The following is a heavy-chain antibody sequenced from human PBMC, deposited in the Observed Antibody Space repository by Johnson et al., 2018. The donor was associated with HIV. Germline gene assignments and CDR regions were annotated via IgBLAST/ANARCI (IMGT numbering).Heavy chain of an antibody. CDR3: AKDIRLVSAYYDILSGTSFDAFDI. CDR2: VATSGDT. Sequence: VQLVESGGGLVQPGGSLRLSCAASGFTFRSYDMHWVRQITGKGLEWVAGVATSGDTYYSGSVKGRFTIAREDAKNSLYLEMNSLRVEDTAVYYCAKDIRLVSAYYDILSGTSFDAFDIWGQGTMVTVSS. CDR1: GFTFRSYD. V-gene: IGHV3-13*01. D-gene: IGHD3-9*01. J-gene: IGHJ3*02.